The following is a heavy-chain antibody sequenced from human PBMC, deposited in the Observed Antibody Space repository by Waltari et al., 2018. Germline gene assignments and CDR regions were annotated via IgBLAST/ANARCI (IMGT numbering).Heavy chain of an antibody. CDR2: ISFIGST. V-gene: IGHV4-38-2*02. J-gene: IGHJ4*02. Sequence: QVQLQESGPGLGKPSETLSLTCTVSGYSISSGYYWGWLRQRPGKGLEGIGGISFIGSTYYNPSLRRRVTISVDTSKNQFSLKLSAVTAADTAVYYCARDPGYYDTSGYPAYFDYWGQGTLVTVSS. CDR1: GYSISSGYY. CDR3: ARDPGYYDTSGYPAYFDY. D-gene: IGHD3-22*01.